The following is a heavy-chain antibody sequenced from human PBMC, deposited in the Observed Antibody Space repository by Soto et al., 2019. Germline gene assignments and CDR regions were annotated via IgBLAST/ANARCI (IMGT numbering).Heavy chain of an antibody. CDR1: GYTFTSYD. CDR2: MNPNSGNT. J-gene: IGHJ6*02. D-gene: IGHD2-15*01. CDR3: ARSVAVVPGYYYNGMDV. V-gene: IGHV1-8*01. Sequence: QVQLVQSGAEVKRPGASVKVSCKASGYTFTSYDINWVRQAPGQGLEWVGWMNPNSGNTGCAQKFHGRVTMTRITSISTAYMELSSLRSEDTAVYYCARSVAVVPGYYYNGMDVWGQGTTVTVSS.